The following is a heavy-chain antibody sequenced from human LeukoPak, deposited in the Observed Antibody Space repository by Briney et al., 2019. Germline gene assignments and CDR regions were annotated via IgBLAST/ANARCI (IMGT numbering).Heavy chain of an antibody. Sequence: SESLSLTCAVYGGSFSGYYWSWIRQPPGKGLEWIGEIKHSGSTNYNPSLKSRVTISVDTSKNQYSPKLGSVTAADTAVYYCARKVAYYYGSGGLNWFDPWGQGTLVTVSS. CDR1: GGSFSGYY. D-gene: IGHD3-10*01. V-gene: IGHV4-34*01. J-gene: IGHJ5*02. CDR2: IKHSGST. CDR3: ARKVAYYYGSGGLNWFDP.